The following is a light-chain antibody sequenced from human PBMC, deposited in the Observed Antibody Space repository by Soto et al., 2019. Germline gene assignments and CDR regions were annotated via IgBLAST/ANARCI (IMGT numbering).Light chain of an antibody. Sequence: DIQMTQSPSTLSASVGDRVTITCRASQSISNKLAWYHQKPGKAPNLLIYKASRLQSGVPSRFSGSGSGTEFTLTISSLQPEDFATYYCLQHYTYLWTFGQGTKV. CDR3: LQHYTYLWT. CDR1: QSISNK. V-gene: IGKV1-5*03. CDR2: KAS. J-gene: IGKJ1*01.